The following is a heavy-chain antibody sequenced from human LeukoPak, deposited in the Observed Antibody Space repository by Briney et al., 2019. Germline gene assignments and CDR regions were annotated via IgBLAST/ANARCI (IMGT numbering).Heavy chain of an antibody. V-gene: IGHV4-4*07. CDR3: ARTSLAAAGTWWFDP. J-gene: IGHJ5*02. CDR1: GGSISSYY. D-gene: IGHD6-13*01. Sequence: SETLSLTCTVSGGSISSYYWSWIRRPAGKGLEWIGRIYTSGSTNYNPSLKSRVTMSVDTSKNQFSLKLSSVTAADTAVYYCARTSLAAAGTWWFDPWGQGTLVTVSS. CDR2: IYTSGST.